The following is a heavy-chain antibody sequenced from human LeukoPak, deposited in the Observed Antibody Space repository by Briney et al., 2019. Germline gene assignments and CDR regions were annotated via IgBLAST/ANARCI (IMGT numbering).Heavy chain of an antibody. J-gene: IGHJ5*02. CDR1: GGSISSYY. CDR2: IYYSGDT. Sequence: SETLSLTCTVSGGSISSYYWSWMRQPPGKGLEWIGYIYYSGDTDYNPSLRSRVTISVDTSKNQFSLKLSSVTAADTAVYYCARGRTWIDPWGQGTLVTVSA. CDR3: ARGRTWIDP. V-gene: IGHV4-59*01.